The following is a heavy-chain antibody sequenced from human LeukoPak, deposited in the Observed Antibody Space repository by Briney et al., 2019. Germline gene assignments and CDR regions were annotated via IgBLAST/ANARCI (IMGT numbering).Heavy chain of an antibody. J-gene: IGHJ2*01. Sequence: GGSLRLSCAASGFTFGSYGMIWVRQAPGKGLEWVSGISGSGGKTYYEESVKGRFTISRDNSKNTLYLQMNSLRAEDTAVYYCAKVAVVMWYFDLWGRGTLVTVSS. CDR1: GFTFGSYG. CDR3: AKVAVVMWYFDL. D-gene: IGHD3-22*01. CDR2: ISGSGGKT. V-gene: IGHV3-23*01.